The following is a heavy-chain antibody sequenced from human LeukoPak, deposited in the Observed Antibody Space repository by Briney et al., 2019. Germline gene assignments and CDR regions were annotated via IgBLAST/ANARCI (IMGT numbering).Heavy chain of an antibody. V-gene: IGHV3-30*04. CDR1: GFTFSSYA. J-gene: IGHJ4*02. CDR2: ISYDGSNK. CDR3: ARVNDINSY. Sequence: GGSLRLSCAASGFTFSSYAMHWVRQAPGKGLEWVAVISYDGSNKYYADSVKGRFTISRDNSKNTLYLQMNSLRAEDTAVYYCARVNDINSYWGQGTLVTVSS. D-gene: IGHD3-9*01.